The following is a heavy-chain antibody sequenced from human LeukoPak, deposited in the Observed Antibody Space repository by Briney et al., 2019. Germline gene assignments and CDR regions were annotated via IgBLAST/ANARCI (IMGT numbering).Heavy chain of an antibody. CDR2: ISGSGGST. CDR1: GFTFSSYS. V-gene: IGHV3-23*01. J-gene: IGHJ4*02. CDR3: AKDPSYYDSSVY. D-gene: IGHD3-22*01. Sequence: GSLRLSCAASGFTFSSYSMNWVRQAPGKGLEWVSAISGSGGSTYYADSVKGRFTTSRDNSKNTLYLQMNSLRAEDTAVYYCAKDPSYYDSSVYWGQGTLVTVSS.